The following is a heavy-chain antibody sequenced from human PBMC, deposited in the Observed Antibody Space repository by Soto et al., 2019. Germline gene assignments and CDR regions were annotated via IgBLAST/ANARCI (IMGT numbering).Heavy chain of an antibody. Sequence: GGSLRLFCAASGFTFSDYYMGWIRQAPGKGLEWVSYISSSGSTIYYADSVKGRFTISRDNAKNSMYLQMNSLRAEDTAVYYCAREKAEYSSGWYAYNYWGQGTPGTSPQ. D-gene: IGHD6-19*01. V-gene: IGHV3-11*01. CDR1: GFTFSDYY. J-gene: IGHJ4*02. CDR3: AREKAEYSSGWYAYNY. CDR2: ISSSGSTI.